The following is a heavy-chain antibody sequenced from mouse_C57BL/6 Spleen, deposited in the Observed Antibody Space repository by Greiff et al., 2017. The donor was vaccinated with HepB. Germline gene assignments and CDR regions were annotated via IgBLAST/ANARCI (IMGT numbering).Heavy chain of an antibody. CDR1: GFTFSSYA. CDR2: ISDGGSYT. J-gene: IGHJ2*01. V-gene: IGHV5-4*01. D-gene: IGHD1-1*01. Sequence: DVMLVESGGGLVKPGGSLKLSCAASGFTFSSYAMSWVRQTPEKRLEWVATISDGGSYTYYPDNVKGRFTISRDNAKNNLYLQMSHLKSEDTAMYYCARDRGDGSSLYYFDYWGQGTTLTVSS. CDR3: ARDRGDGSSLYYFDY.